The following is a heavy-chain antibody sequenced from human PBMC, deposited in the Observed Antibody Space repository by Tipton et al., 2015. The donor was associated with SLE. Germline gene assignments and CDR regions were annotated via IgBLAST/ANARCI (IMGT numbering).Heavy chain of an antibody. CDR1: GVSISSISYY. V-gene: IGHV4-39*07. J-gene: IGHJ5*02. CDR2: ISYSGSS. D-gene: IGHD3-3*01. CDR3: ARLIHDYGFWSGSQYWFDP. Sequence: TLSLTCTVSGVSISSISYYWGWIRQPPGKGLEWIGSISYSGSSYYNPSLKSRVTISVDTSKNQFSLKLSSVTAADTAVYYCARLIHDYGFWSGSQYWFDPWGPGTLVNVSS.